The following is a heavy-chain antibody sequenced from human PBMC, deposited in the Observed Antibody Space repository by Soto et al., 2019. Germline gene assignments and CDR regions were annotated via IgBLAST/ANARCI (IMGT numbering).Heavy chain of an antibody. V-gene: IGHV4-59*01. CDR2: IYYSGTT. CDR1: GGSISTYY. CDR3: ARTYSSSHHFDY. Sequence: SETLSLTCTVSGGSISTYYWSWIWRPPEKELEWIGYIYYSGTTNYNPSLKSRVTISVDTSKNQFSLKLSSVTAADTAVYYCARTYSSSHHFDYWGQGTLVTVSS. D-gene: IGHD6-13*01. J-gene: IGHJ4*02.